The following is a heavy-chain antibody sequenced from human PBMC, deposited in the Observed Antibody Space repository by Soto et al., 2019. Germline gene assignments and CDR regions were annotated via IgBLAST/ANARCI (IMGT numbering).Heavy chain of an antibody. Sequence: GGSLRLSCAASGFTFSSYSMNWVRQAPGKGLEWVSYISSSSSTIYYADSVKGRFTISRDNAKNSLYLQMNSLRAEDTAVYYCARDHGYCTNGVCYTEWFFDYWGQGTLVTVSS. V-gene: IGHV3-48*01. J-gene: IGHJ4*02. CDR1: GFTFSSYS. CDR2: ISSSSSTI. CDR3: ARDHGYCTNGVCYTEWFFDY. D-gene: IGHD2-8*01.